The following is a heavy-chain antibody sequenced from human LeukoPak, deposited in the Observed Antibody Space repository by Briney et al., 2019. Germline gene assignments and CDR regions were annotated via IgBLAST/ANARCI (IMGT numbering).Heavy chain of an antibody. CDR3: ARDRDWVFDY. CDR2: VWYDGSNQ. Sequence: GRSLRLSCAASGFTFSNYGMHWVRQAPGKGLEWVAVVWYDGSNQYYVDSVKGRFTISRDSSKNALYLQMNSLRAEDTAVYYCARDRDWVFDYWGQGTLVTVSS. D-gene: IGHD3/OR15-3a*01. CDR1: GFTFSNYG. J-gene: IGHJ4*02. V-gene: IGHV3-33*01.